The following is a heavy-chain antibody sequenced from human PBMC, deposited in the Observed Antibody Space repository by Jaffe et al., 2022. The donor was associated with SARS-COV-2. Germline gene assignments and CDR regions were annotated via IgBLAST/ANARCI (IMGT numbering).Heavy chain of an antibody. CDR3: ARDPSGVVPAAMHADNAFDI. V-gene: IGHV1-46*01. CDR1: GYTFTSYY. Sequence: QVQLVQSGAEVKKPGASVKVSCKASGYTFTSYYMHWVRQAPGQGLEWMGIINPSGGSTSYAQKFQGRVTMTRDTSTSTVYMELSSLRSEDTAVYYCARDPSGVVPAAMHADNAFDIWGQGTMVTVSS. CDR2: INPSGGST. D-gene: IGHD2-2*01. J-gene: IGHJ3*02.